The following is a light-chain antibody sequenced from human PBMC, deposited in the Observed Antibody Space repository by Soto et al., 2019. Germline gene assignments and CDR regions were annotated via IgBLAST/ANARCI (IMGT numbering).Light chain of an antibody. J-gene: IGLJ2*01. CDR1: SSNIGAGYD. CDR2: GNS. V-gene: IGLV1-40*01. Sequence: QSVLTQPHSVSGAHGQRVTISCTGSSSNIGAGYDVHWYQQLPGTAPKLLIYGNSNRPSGVPDRFSGSKSGTSASLAITGLQAEDEADYYCQSYDSSVSKVVFGGGTKLTVL. CDR3: QSYDSSVSKVV.